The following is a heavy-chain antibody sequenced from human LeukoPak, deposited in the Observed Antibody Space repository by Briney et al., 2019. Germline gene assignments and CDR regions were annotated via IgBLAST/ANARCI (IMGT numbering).Heavy chain of an antibody. CDR2: IYYSGST. V-gene: IGHV4-61*01. J-gene: IGHJ3*02. Sequence: SETLSLTCTVSGGSISSGNYYWSWIRQPPGKGLEWIGYIYYSGSTYYNPSLKSRVTMSIDTSKNQFSLKLSSVTAADTAVYYCAKYYDFWSGYYDIWGQGTMVTVSS. D-gene: IGHD3-3*01. CDR3: AKYYDFWSGYYDI. CDR1: GGSISSGNYY.